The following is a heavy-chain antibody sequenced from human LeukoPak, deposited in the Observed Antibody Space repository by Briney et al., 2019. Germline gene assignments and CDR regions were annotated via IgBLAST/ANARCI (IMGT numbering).Heavy chain of an antibody. Sequence: ASVKVSCKASGYTFNIYGINWVRQAPGQGLEWMGWMNPNSGNTGYAQKFQGRVTMTRNTSISTAYMELSSLRSEDTAVYYCARGVREDYTIFGVVIIRGDNWFDPWGQGTLVTVSS. CDR3: ARGVREDYTIFGVVIIRGDNWFDP. V-gene: IGHV1-8*02. CDR1: GYTFNIYG. D-gene: IGHD3-3*01. CDR2: MNPNSGNT. J-gene: IGHJ5*02.